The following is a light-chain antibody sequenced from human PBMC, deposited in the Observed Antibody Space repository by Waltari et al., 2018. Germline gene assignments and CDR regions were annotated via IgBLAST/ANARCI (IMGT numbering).Light chain of an antibody. CDR1: SSDVGTYNL. CDR2: EVN. J-gene: IGLJ2*01. CDR3: CSYAGSTSPVL. V-gene: IGLV2-23*02. Sequence: QSALTQPASVSGSPGQSITISCTGTSSDVGTYNLVSWYQHHPGKAPRVMIYEVNKRPSGVSNRFSGSKSGNTASLTISGLQAEDEADYYCCSYAGSTSPVLFGGGTKLTVL.